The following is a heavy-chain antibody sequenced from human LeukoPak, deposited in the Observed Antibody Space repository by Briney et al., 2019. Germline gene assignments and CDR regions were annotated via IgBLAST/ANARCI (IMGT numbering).Heavy chain of an antibody. CDR3: ARDIRSYSSSWYAYYYYGMDV. Sequence: PGGSLRLSCAASGFTFSSYAMHWVRQAPGKGLEWMAVISYDGSNKYYADSVKGRFTISRDNSKNTLYLQMNSLRAEDTAVYYCARDIRSYSSSWYAYYYYGMDVWGQGTTVTVSS. J-gene: IGHJ6*02. D-gene: IGHD6-13*01. V-gene: IGHV3-30-3*01. CDR2: ISYDGSNK. CDR1: GFTFSSYA.